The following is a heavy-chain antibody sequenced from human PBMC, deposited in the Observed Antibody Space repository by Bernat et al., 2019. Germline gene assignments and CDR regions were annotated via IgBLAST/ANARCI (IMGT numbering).Heavy chain of an antibody. J-gene: IGHJ3*02. CDR1: GGSISGYF. CDR3: ARRGRTDYCSPTACPGALDI. CDR2: IYYSGNT. V-gene: IGHV4-59*01. D-gene: IGHD3/OR15-3a*01. Sequence: QVQLQESGPGLVKPSETLSLTCTVSGGSISGYFWSWLRQPPGKGLEWIGHIYYSGNTNYNPSLKSRVTISVDTSRNQFSLKLSSVTAADTAVYYCARRGRTDYCSPTACPGALDIWGQGTMVTVSS.